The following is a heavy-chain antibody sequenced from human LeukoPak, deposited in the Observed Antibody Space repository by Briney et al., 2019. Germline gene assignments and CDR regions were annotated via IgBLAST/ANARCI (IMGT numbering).Heavy chain of an antibody. J-gene: IGHJ4*02. CDR2: INHSGST. D-gene: IGHD4/OR15-4a*01. Sequence: SETLSLTCAVYGGSFSGYYWSWIRQPPGKGLEWIGEINHSGSTNYNPSLKSRVTISVDTSKNQFSLKLSSVTAADTAVYYCARRDYRPRGYIDYWGQGTLVTVSS. V-gene: IGHV4-34*01. CDR1: GGSFSGYY. CDR3: ARRDYRPRGYIDY.